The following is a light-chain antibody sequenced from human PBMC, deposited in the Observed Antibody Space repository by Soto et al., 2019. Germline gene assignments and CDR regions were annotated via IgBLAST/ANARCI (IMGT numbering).Light chain of an antibody. CDR3: ASYRSANTLVV. V-gene: IGLV2-14*01. CDR1: SRDIGNYNY. Sequence: QSVMAHPAFVSWSPGKSITISCTGTSRDIGNYNYVSLYQHHPGKAPKLMIYEVTSRPSGVSDRFSGSKSGMTASLTISGLQPEDEADYFCASYRSANTLVVFGTGAKVTVL. CDR2: EVT. J-gene: IGLJ1*01.